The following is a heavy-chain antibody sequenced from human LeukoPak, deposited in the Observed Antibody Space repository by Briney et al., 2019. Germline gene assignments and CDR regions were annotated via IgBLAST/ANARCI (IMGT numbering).Heavy chain of an antibody. Sequence: AGGSLRLSCAASGFTFSSYGMHWVRQAPGKGLQWVAVIWYDGSNKYYADSVKGRFTISRDNSKNTLYLQMNSLRAEDTAVYYCARDSSSGRIDYWGQGTLVTVSS. CDR1: GFTFSSYG. V-gene: IGHV3-33*01. CDR2: IWYDGSNK. CDR3: ARDSSSGRIDY. D-gene: IGHD6-13*01. J-gene: IGHJ4*02.